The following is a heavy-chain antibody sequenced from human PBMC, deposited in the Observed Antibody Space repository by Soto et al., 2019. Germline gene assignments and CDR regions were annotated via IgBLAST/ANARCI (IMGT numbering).Heavy chain of an antibody. CDR3: ARDFRGGEHPFYNNMDV. D-gene: IGHD3-10*01. V-gene: IGHV3-9*01. Sequence: EVQLVESGGGLVQPGRSLRLSCAASGFTFDDHAMHWVRQVPGKGLEWVSAISWNSANIGYADSVKGRFTISRDNAKSSLYLQMNSLRPEATALYYCARDFRGGEHPFYNNMDVWGQGTTVTVSS. CDR1: GFTFDDHA. CDR2: ISWNSANI. J-gene: IGHJ6*02.